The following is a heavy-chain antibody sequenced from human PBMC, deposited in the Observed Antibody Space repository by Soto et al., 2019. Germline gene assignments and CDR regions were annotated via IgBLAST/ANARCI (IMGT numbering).Heavy chain of an antibody. V-gene: IGHV1-18*01. CDR1: GYTFTSYG. Sequence: GASVKVSFKASGYTFTSYGISWVRQAPGQGLEWMGWISAYNGNTNYAQKLQGRVTMTTDTSTSTAYMELRSLRSDDTAVYYCATSPGGYCSGGSCYDLDYWGQGTLVTVSS. CDR3: ATSPGGYCSGGSCYDLDY. CDR2: ISAYNGNT. D-gene: IGHD2-15*01. J-gene: IGHJ4*02.